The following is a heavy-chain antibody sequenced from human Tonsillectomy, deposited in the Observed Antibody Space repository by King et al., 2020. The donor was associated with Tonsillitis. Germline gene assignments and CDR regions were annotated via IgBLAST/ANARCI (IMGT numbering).Heavy chain of an antibody. J-gene: IGHJ6*02. D-gene: IGHD6-13*01. CDR3: ASPREQLVRDYYYNGLDV. CDR1: GGTFSSNG. V-gene: IGHV1-69*06. Sequence: VQLVESGAEVKKPGSSVKVSCQASGGTFSSNGLTWVRQAPGQGLEWMGGIIPIFGTTNYAQKFQGRVTISADKVTSIAYMELSSLKSDATAVYYCASPREQLVRDYYYNGLDVWGQGTPVTVSS. CDR2: IIPIFGTT.